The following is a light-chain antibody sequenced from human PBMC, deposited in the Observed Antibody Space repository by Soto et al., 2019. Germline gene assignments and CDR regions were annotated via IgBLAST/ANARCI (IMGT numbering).Light chain of an antibody. CDR2: GAS. Sequence: EIVMTQSPATLSVSPGERATLSCRAGQNIHTNLAWYQQKPGQAPRLLIYGASTRATGIQARFSGSGSGTEFTLTIRSLQSEDFAVYYCKQYNNWPRTVGQGTKVDIK. CDR3: KQYNNWPRT. CDR1: QNIHTN. V-gene: IGKV3-15*01. J-gene: IGKJ1*01.